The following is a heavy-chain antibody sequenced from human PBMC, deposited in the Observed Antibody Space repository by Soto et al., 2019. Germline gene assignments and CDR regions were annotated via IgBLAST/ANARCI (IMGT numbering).Heavy chain of an antibody. D-gene: IGHD4-4*01. J-gene: IGHJ4*02. V-gene: IGHV3-21*01. CDR2: ISSSSSYI. CDR1: GFTFSSYS. CDR3: ARLKPSYSNHFDY. Sequence: GGSLRLSCAASGFTFSSYSMNWVLQAPGKGLEWVSSISSSSSYIYYADSVKGRFTISRDNAKNSLYLQMNSLRAEDTAVYYCARLKPSYSNHFDYWGQGTLVTVSS.